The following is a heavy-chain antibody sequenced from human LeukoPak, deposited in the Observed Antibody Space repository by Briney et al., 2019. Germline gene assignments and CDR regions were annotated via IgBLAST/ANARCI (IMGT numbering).Heavy chain of an antibody. CDR2: IYYSGST. D-gene: IGHD2-2*01. CDR3: ARSPVVPAAIGYYYYYMDV. CDR1: GGSISSSSYY. Sequence: SETLSLTCTVSGGSISSSSYYWGWIRQPPGKGLEWIGSIYYSGSTFYNPSLKSRVTISVDTSQNQFSLKLSSVAAADTAVYYCARSPVVPAAIGYYYYYMDVWGKGTTVTVSS. J-gene: IGHJ6*03. V-gene: IGHV4-39*01.